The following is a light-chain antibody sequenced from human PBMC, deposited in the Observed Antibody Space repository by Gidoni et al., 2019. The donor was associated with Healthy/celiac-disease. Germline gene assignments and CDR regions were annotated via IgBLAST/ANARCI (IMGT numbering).Light chain of an antibody. J-gene: IGLJ2*01. V-gene: IGLV1-47*02. CDR3: AAWDDSLSAVV. CDR1: SSTLGSNY. CDR2: SNN. Sequence: SVLPKPPSASGTPVPRVTISCSGSSSTLGSNYVYWYQQLRGTAPKLLIYSNNQRPSGVPDRFSGSKSGTSASLSISGLRSEDEAYYYCAAWDDSLSAVVFGGGTTLTV.